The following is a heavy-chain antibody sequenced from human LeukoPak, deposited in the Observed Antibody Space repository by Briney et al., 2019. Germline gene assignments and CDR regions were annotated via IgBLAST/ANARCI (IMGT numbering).Heavy chain of an antibody. CDR2: MDPNKGNT. Sequence: ASVKVSCKASGYTLTSYDINWVRQASGQGLEWMGWMDPNKGNTGYAQKFPGRVTMTRNSSINTAYLELSSLTSEDTAVYYCARGGSLTGYHGWFDPWGQGILVTVSS. CDR3: ARGGSLTGYHGWFDP. CDR1: GYTLTSYD. V-gene: IGHV1-8*01. D-gene: IGHD3-9*01. J-gene: IGHJ5*02.